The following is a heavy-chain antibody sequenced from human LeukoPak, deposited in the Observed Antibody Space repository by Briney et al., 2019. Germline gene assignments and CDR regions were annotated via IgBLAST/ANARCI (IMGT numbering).Heavy chain of an antibody. CDR2: INHSGST. CDR3: ARRYSRFLEWLLYFDY. CDR1: GGSFSGYY. V-gene: IGHV4-34*01. Sequence: SETLSLTCAVYGGSFSGYYWSWIRQPPGKGLEWIGEINHSGSTNYNPSLKSRVTISVDTTKNQFSLKLSSVTAADTAVYYCARRYSRFLEWLLYFDYWGQGTLVTVSS. J-gene: IGHJ4*02. D-gene: IGHD3-3*01.